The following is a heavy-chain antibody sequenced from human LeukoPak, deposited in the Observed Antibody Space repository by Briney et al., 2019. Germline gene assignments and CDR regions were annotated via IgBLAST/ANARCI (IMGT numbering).Heavy chain of an antibody. J-gene: IGHJ4*02. D-gene: IGHD3-22*01. Sequence: SQTLSLTCTVSGGSISSSSYSWGWLRQSPGKGLEWIGTIYHSGRTYYIPSLRTRVTISVDTSKNQFSLKLSSVTAADTAVYYCAASPYYDSSGYYWGVLDYWGQGTLVTVSS. CDR2: IYHSGRT. CDR3: AASPYYDSSGYYWGVLDY. CDR1: GGSISSSSYS. V-gene: IGHV4-39*07.